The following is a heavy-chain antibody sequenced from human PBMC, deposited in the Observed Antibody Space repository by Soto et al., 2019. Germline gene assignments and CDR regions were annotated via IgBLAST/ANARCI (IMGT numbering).Heavy chain of an antibody. D-gene: IGHD1-7*01. CDR1: GFSFSTYG. CDR3: ARWCGNYWAFDY. Sequence: GGSLRLSCAASGFSFSTYGMHWVRQAPGKGLEWVAFISNDGSNKYYADSVKGRFTISRDNSKNTLYLQMNSLRAEDTAVYYCARWCGNYWAFDYWGQGTLVTVSS. CDR2: ISNDGSNK. V-gene: IGHV3-30*03. J-gene: IGHJ4*02.